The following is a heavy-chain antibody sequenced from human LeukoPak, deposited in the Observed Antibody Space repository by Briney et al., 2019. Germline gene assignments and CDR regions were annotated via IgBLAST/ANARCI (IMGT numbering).Heavy chain of an antibody. CDR2: IYHSGST. J-gene: IGHJ4*02. CDR1: GYSISSGYY. Sequence: SETLSLTCTVSGYSISSGYYWGWIRQPPGKGLEWIGSIYHSGSTNYNPSLKSRVTISVDTSKNQFSLKLSAVTAADTAVYYCTREGYSSPDYWGQGTLVTVSS. V-gene: IGHV4-38-2*02. CDR3: TREGYSSPDY. D-gene: IGHD5-18*01.